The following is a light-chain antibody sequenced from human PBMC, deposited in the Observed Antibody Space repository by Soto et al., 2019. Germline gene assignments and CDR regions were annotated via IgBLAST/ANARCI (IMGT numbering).Light chain of an antibody. CDR3: CSYGGYSTFVI. CDR1: SSDVGGYDY. CDR2: EVT. Sequence: QSALTQPPSASGSPGQSVTISCTGTSSDVGGYDYVSWYQQHPGKAPKLMIYEVTKRPSGVPDRFSGSKSGNTASLTISGLQADDEADYHCCSYGGYSTFVIFGGGTKLTVL. J-gene: IGLJ2*01. V-gene: IGLV2-8*01.